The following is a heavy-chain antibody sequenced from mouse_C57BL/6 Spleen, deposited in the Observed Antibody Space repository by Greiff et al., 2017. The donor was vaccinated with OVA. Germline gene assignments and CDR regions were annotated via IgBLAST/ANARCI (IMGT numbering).Heavy chain of an antibody. Sequence: VQLQQSGAELVRPGPSVKVSCKASGYAFTNYLIEWVKQRPGQGLEWIGVINPGSGGTNYNEKFKGKATLTADKSSSTAYMKLSSLTSEDSAVYFCARRGIYYGNYGYWYFDVWDTGTTVTVSS. CDR3: ARRGIYYGNYGYWYFDV. CDR2: INPGSGGT. V-gene: IGHV1-54*01. D-gene: IGHD2-1*01. CDR1: GYAFTNYL. J-gene: IGHJ1*03.